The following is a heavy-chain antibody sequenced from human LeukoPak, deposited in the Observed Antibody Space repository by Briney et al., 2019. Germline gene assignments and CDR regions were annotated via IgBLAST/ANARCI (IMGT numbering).Heavy chain of an antibody. V-gene: IGHV3-23*01. D-gene: IGHD6-19*01. Sequence: GGSLRLSCAASGFSFSTYAMTWVRQAPGMGLESVSAISGSGGYTYYADSVKGRVTISRDNSKNTLYLQMNSLRAEDTAIYYCAKAEGKNPTGGRWLDWGQGTLVTVSS. CDR1: GFSFSTYA. CDR2: ISGSGGYT. CDR3: AKAEGKNPTGGRWLD. J-gene: IGHJ4*02.